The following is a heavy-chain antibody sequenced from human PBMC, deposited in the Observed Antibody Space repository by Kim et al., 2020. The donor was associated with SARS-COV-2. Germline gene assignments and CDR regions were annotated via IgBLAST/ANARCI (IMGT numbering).Heavy chain of an antibody. D-gene: IGHD1-20*01. CDR3: ARDNWSCPKG. V-gene: IGHV3-74*01. Sequence: RTSYGDRVKGRFTISRDNAKNTLYLQMNSLRAEDTAVYYCARDNWSCPKGWGQGTLVTVSS. J-gene: IGHJ4*02. CDR2: RT.